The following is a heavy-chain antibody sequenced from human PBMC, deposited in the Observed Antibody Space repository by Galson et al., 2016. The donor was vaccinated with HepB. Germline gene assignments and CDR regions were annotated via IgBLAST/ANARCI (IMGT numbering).Heavy chain of an antibody. Sequence: SLRLSCAASGFTFHDHAMHWVRQAPGKGLEWVSSINHFADSVRGRFTISRDNSEKTLYLQMNSLRPEDTAVYYCARGSPYYYDRSGYYYPFDYWGQGTLVTFSS. J-gene: IGHJ4*02. CDR2: IN. V-gene: IGHV3-30*04. CDR3: ARGSPYYYDRSGYYYPFDY. CDR1: GFTFHDHA. D-gene: IGHD3-22*01.